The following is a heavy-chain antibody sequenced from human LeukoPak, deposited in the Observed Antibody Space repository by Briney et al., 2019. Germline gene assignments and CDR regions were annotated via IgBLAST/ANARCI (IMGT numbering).Heavy chain of an antibody. CDR1: GGSISSYY. Sequence: SETLSLTCTVSGGSISSYYWSWIRRPPGKGLEWIGYIYYSGSTNYNPSLKSRVTISVDTSKNQFSLKLSSVTAADTAVYYCARFGLSRYFDYWGQGTLVTVSS. CDR2: IYYSGST. J-gene: IGHJ4*02. D-gene: IGHD3-10*01. V-gene: IGHV4-59*01. CDR3: ARFGLSRYFDY.